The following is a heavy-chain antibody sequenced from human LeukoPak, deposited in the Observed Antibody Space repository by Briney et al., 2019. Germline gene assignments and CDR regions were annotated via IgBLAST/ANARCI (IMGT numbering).Heavy chain of an antibody. CDR2: ISYDGSNK. V-gene: IGHV3-30-3*01. D-gene: IGHD3-9*01. Sequence: PGGSLRLSCAASGFTFSSYAMHWVRQAPGKGLEWVAAISYDGSNKYYADSVKGRFTISRDNSKNTLYLQMNSLRAEDTAVYYCAREGPLRYFDWLLSKGVDYWGQGTLVTVSS. CDR3: AREGPLRYFDWLLSKGVDY. CDR1: GFTFSSYA. J-gene: IGHJ4*02.